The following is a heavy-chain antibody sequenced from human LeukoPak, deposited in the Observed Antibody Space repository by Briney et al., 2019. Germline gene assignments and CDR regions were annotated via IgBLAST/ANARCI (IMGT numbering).Heavy chain of an antibody. CDR1: GGSISSYY. D-gene: IGHD4-23*01. J-gene: IGHJ4*02. CDR3: ATTSYGGANDY. V-gene: IGHV4-59*08. Sequence: SETLSLTCTVSGGSISSYYWSWIRQPPGKGLEWIGYIYYSGSTNYNPSLKSRVTMSVDTSKNQFSLKLSSVTAADTAVYYCATTSYGGANDYWGQGTLVTVSS. CDR2: IYYSGST.